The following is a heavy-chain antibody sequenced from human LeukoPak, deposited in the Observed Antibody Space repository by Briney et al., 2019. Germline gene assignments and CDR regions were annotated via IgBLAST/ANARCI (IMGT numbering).Heavy chain of an antibody. CDR2: IKNDGTVK. Sequence: GGSLRLSCAASGFTFSYHWMTWVRQAPGKGLEWVANIKNDGTVKNYVDSVKGRFTISRDNAKNSLYLQMDSLGAEDTAMYYCARDVAPSGDFDCWGQGTLVTVSS. CDR1: GFTFSYHW. D-gene: IGHD2-15*01. CDR3: ARDVAPSGDFDC. J-gene: IGHJ4*02. V-gene: IGHV3-7*01.